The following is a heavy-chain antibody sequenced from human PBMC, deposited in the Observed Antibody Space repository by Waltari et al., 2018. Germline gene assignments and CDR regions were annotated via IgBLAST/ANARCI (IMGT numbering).Heavy chain of an antibody. D-gene: IGHD2-2*01. V-gene: IGHV1-2*02. Sequence: VQLVQYGAALKKPGASVTVRCRASGCTLTGHYLPSGRPAPGQGLEWMGWVNPNSGGTNYAQKFQGRVTMTRDTSISTAYMELSRLRSDDTAVYYCGTSSTRFRFDYWGQGTLVTVSS. J-gene: IGHJ4*02. CDR3: GTSSTRFRFDY. CDR1: GCTLTGHY. CDR2: VNPNSGGT.